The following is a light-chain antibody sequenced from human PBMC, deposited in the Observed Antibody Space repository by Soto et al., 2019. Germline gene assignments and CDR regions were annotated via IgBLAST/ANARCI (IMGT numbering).Light chain of an antibody. V-gene: IGKV2-28*01. Sequence: DIVMTQSPLSLPVTPGEPASISYRSSQSLLYSNGYNYLDWYLQKPGQSPQLLIYLGSNRASGVPDRFSGSGSGTDFTLKISRVEAEDVGVYYCMQALQVPHTFGQGTKLEIK. CDR1: QSLLYSNGYNY. CDR3: MQALQVPHT. CDR2: LGS. J-gene: IGKJ2*01.